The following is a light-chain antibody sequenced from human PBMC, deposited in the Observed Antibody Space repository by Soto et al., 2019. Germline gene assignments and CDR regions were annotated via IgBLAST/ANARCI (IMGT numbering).Light chain of an antibody. CDR2: DVS. CDR1: SSDVGGYNY. V-gene: IGLV2-14*01. CDR3: SSFTTSSTDV. Sequence: QSALTQPASVSGSPGQSIAISCTGTSSDVGGYNYVSWYQQHPGKAPKLMIYDVSNRPAGVSDRFSGSKSGNVASLTISGLQTEDEADYYCSSFTTSSTDVFGTGTKLTVL. J-gene: IGLJ1*01.